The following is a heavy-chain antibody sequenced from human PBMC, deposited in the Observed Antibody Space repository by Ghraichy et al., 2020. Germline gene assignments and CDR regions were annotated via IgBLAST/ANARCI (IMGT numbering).Heavy chain of an antibody. V-gene: IGHV1-24*01. D-gene: IGHD6-19*01. CDR1: GYTLTELS. Sequence: ASVKVSCKVSGYTLTELSMHWVRQAPGKGLEWMGGFDPEDGETIYAQKFQGRVTMTEDTSTDTAYMELSSLRSEDTAVYYCATVGNGQWLYYFDYWGQGTLVTVSS. CDR2: FDPEDGET. CDR3: ATVGNGQWLYYFDY. J-gene: IGHJ4*02.